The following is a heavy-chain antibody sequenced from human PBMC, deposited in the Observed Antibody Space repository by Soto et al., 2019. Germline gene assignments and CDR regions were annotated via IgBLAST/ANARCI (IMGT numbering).Heavy chain of an antibody. Sequence: SVKVSCKASGGTFSSYAISWVRQAPGQGLEWMGGIIPIFGTANYAQKFQGRVTITADESTSTAYMELSSLRSEDTAVYYCARDCSSTSCYTNSSSGEDYFDYWGQGTLVTVSS. J-gene: IGHJ4*02. CDR3: ARDCSSTSCYTNSSSGEDYFDY. CDR2: IIPIFGTA. V-gene: IGHV1-69*13. CDR1: GGTFSSYA. D-gene: IGHD2-2*02.